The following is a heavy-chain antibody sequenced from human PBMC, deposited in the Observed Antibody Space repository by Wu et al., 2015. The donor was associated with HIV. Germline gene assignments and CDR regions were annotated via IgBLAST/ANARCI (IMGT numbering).Heavy chain of an antibody. D-gene: IGHD3-10*01. CDR2: INTNRGGT. J-gene: IGHJ3*02. V-gene: IGHV1-2*02. CDR3: TRDELFRVDDAFDM. Sequence: QVHLVQFGGEVKKPGSSVKVTCKASGYTFIDYYIYWVRQAPGQGPEWMGWINTNRGGTKYAQKFQGRVTLTRDTAVTTAYLELNSLRSDDTAVYYCTRDELFRVDDAFDMWGQGDTGHRLF. CDR1: GYTFIDYY.